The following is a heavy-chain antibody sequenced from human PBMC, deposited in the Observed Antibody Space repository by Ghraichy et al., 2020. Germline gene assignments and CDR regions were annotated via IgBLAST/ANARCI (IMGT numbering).Heavy chain of an antibody. Sequence: ASVKVSCKTSGYKFSDKYIVGVRQAPGQGLEWMGWINPDRGGTDYAQKFRGRVTITRDTAISTAFLEIRGLTSDDTAVYYCARDTSGIQRGPFDVWGQGTLVTVSS. CDR3: ARDTSGIQRGPFDV. CDR1: GYKFSDKY. V-gene: IGHV1-2*02. J-gene: IGHJ4*02. D-gene: IGHD2-8*01. CDR2: INPDRGGT.